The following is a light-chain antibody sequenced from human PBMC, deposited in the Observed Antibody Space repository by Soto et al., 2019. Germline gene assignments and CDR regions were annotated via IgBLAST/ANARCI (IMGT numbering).Light chain of an antibody. CDR1: QSLLHRNGNND. CDR2: LGF. J-gene: IGKJ2*01. V-gene: IGKV2-28*01. CDR3: MQALQTPVT. Sequence: DIVMIQSPLSLPVTPGEPASISCRSSQSLLHRNGNNDLDWYLQKPGQSPQLLIYLGFNRASGVPDRFSGSGSGTDFTLKISRVEAEDVGVYYCMQALQTPVTFGQGTKLEIK.